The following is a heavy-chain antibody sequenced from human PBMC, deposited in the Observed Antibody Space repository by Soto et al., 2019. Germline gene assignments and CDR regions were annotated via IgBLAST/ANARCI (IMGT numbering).Heavy chain of an antibody. CDR1: GLTFTNAW. CDR2: SKSIPDGGTT. Sequence: PGGSLRLSCAASGLTFTNAWMSWVRQAPGKGLEWVGRSKSIPDGGTTEYAAPVKGRFTISRDDSKNTLYLQMTSLKTEDTGMYYCTADDRPKTDILPGWTYGMDVWGQGTTVTVSS. V-gene: IGHV3-15*01. J-gene: IGHJ6*02. D-gene: IGHD6-19*01. CDR3: TADDRPKTDILPGWTYGMDV.